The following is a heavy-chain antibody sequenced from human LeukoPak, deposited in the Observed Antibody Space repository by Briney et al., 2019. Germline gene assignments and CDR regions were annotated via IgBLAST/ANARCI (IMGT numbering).Heavy chain of an antibody. Sequence: PSETLSLTCAVSGGSISSSNWWCWVRQPPGKGLEWIREIYHSGSTNYNPSLKSRVTISVDKSKNQFSLKLSSVTAADTAVYYCARTIWSGSLFPYYYGMDVWGQGTTVTVSS. J-gene: IGHJ6*02. V-gene: IGHV4-4*02. CDR3: ARTIWSGSLFPYYYGMDV. CDR2: IYHSGST. D-gene: IGHD3-10*01. CDR1: GGSISSSNW.